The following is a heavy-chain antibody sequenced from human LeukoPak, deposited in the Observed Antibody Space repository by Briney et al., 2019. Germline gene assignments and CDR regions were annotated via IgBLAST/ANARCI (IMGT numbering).Heavy chain of an antibody. V-gene: IGHV1-69*05. CDR1: GGAFSSYA. J-gene: IGHJ4*02. CDR2: IIPIFGTA. CDR3: ARGGVSSGYSYYYFDY. Sequence: SVKVSCKASGGAFSSYAISWVRQAPGQGLEWMGRIIPIFGTANYAQKFQGRVTITTDESTSTAYMELSSLRSEDTAVYYCARGGVSSGYSYYYFDYWGQGTLVTVSS. D-gene: IGHD3-22*01.